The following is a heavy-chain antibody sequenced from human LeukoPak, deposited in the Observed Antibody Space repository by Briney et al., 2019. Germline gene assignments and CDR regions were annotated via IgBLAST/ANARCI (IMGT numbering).Heavy chain of an antibody. V-gene: IGHV3-21*01. D-gene: IGHD6-13*01. J-gene: IGHJ4*02. CDR1: GFSLSISG. CDR3: ARSPRYSRLNRG. CDR2: ISSSSSYI. Sequence: PGGSLRLSCEASGFSLSISGMNWVRQAPGKGLEWVSSISSSSSYIYYADSVKGRFTISRDNAKNSLYLQMNSLRAEDTALYYCARSPRYSRLNRGWGQGTLVTVSS.